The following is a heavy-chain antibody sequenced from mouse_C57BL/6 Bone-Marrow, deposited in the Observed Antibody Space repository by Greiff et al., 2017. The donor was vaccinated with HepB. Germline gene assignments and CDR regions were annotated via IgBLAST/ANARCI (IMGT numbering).Heavy chain of an antibody. D-gene: IGHD4-1*01. CDR1: GFSLSTSGMG. CDR3: ARRTDWDNLDY. CDR2: ICWDDDK. V-gene: IGHV8-12*01. Sequence: QVTLKVCGPGILQSSQTLSLTCSFSGFSLSTSGMGVSWIRQPSGKGLEWLAHICWDDDKRYNPSLKSRLTISKDTSRNQVFLKITSVDTADTATYYCARRTDWDNLDYWGQGTTLTVSS. J-gene: IGHJ2*01.